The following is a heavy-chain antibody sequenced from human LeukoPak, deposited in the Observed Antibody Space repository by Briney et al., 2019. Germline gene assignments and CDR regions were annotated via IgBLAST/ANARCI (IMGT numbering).Heavy chain of an antibody. V-gene: IGHV4-34*01. CDR1: GGSFSGYY. CDR3: ARRGRYYGSGSYYRWYYYYYMDV. CDR2: INHSGST. Sequence: SETLSLTCAVYGGSFSGYYWRWIRQPPGKGLEWIREINHSGSTNYNPALKSRVTISVDTSKNQFSLKLSSATAADTAVYYCARRGRYYGSGSYYRWYYYYYMDVWGKGTTVAVSS. J-gene: IGHJ6*03. D-gene: IGHD3-10*01.